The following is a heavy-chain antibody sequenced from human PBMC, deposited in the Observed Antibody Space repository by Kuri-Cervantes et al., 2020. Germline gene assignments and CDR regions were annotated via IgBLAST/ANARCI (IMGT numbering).Heavy chain of an antibody. CDR3: ARDSYDFDAFDI. D-gene: IGHD3-3*01. J-gene: IGHJ3*02. CDR2: IFTSGSN. Sequence: SETLSLTCTVSGGSISSYYWNWIRQPAGKGLEWIGHIFTSGSNNYNPSLKSRVTISVDKSKNQFSLKLTSVAAADTAVYYCARDSYDFDAFDIWGQGTMVTVSS. CDR1: GGSISSYY. V-gene: IGHV4-4*07.